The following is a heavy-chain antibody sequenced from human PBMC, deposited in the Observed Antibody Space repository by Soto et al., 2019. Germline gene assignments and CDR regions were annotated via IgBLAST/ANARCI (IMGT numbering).Heavy chain of an antibody. V-gene: IGHV1-18*01. CDR2: ISSYHGNI. CDR3: ARSYNWNHDAFDI. D-gene: IGHD1-20*01. Sequence: GXEVKVSYKPSVYTLTSYGITWVRQAPGQGLAWVGWISSYHGNINYAQNLQGRGTMTTDTSTSTDYMELRSLRSDDTAIYYCARSYNWNHDAFDIWGQGTMVTASS. J-gene: IGHJ3*02. CDR1: VYTLTSYG.